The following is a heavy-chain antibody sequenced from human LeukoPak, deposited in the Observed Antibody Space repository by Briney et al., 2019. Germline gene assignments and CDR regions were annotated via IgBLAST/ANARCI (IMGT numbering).Heavy chain of an antibody. Sequence: ASVTVSCKASNYTFASYGLSWVRQAPGQGLQWVGWISPYDGNTNYAQRFQARVTMSIDKSTRTVYMELRRLRLDDTAVYYCVRVWPPNAVDRGMTYSDFTALDVWGQGTTVIVSS. CDR3: VRVWPPNAVDRGMTYSDFTALDV. J-gene: IGHJ3*01. CDR2: ISPYDGNT. CDR1: NYTFASYG. D-gene: IGHD1-20*01. V-gene: IGHV1-18*01.